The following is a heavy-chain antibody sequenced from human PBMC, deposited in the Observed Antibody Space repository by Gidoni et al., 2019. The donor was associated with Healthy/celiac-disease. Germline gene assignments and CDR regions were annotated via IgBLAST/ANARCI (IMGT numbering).Heavy chain of an antibody. J-gene: IGHJ4*02. CDR3: AKARTAVVVPAAYDY. V-gene: IGHV3-9*01. CDR2: ISWNSGSI. D-gene: IGHD2-2*01. Sequence: EVQLVESGGGLVQHGRSLRLSCAASGFTFDDYAMHWVRQAPGKGLEWVSGISWNSGSIGYADSVKGRFTISRDNAKNSLYLQMNGLRAEDTALYYCAKARTAVVVPAAYDYWGQGTLVTVSS. CDR1: GFTFDDYA.